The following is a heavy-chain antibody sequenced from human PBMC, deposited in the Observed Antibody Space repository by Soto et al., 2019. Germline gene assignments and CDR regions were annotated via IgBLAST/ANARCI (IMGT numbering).Heavy chain of an antibody. Sequence: QVQLVESGGGVVQPGRSLRLSCAASGFTFSSYGMHWVRQAPGKGLEWVAVIWYDGSNKYYADSVKGRFTISRDNSKNKLYLQMNSLRAEDTAVYYCARDPAGYYFDSWGQGTLVTVSS. CDR3: ARDPAGYYFDS. CDR1: GFTFSSYG. CDR2: IWYDGSNK. J-gene: IGHJ4*02. V-gene: IGHV3-33*01.